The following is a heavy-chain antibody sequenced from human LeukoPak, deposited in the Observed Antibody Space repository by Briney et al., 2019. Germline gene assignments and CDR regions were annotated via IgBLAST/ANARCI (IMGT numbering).Heavy chain of an antibody. V-gene: IGHV3-23*01. CDR1: GFTFGNYA. D-gene: IGHD3-9*01. CDR2: TSGSGVRT. Sequence: GGSLRLSCAASGFTFGNYAIAWVRQAPGKELEWVSGTSGSGVRTDYAESVKGRFTVSRDNSKNTLYLEMNSLRAEDTAVYYCAKGAVHYDILTGYLNWGQGTLVTVSA. J-gene: IGHJ4*02. CDR3: AKGAVHYDILTGYLN.